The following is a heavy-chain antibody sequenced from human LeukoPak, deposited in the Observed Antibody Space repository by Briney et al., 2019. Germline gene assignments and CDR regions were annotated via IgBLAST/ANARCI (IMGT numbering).Heavy chain of an antibody. V-gene: IGHV5-51*01. CDR1: GYSFNTYW. Sequence: GESLKISCKGSGYSFNTYWIAWVRQMPGKGLEVMGIVYPGDSDTRYSPSFQGQVTISADKSISTAYLQWSSLKASDTAMYYCARHRGANGVSYLDYWGQGTLVTVSS. CDR2: VYPGDSDT. D-gene: IGHD2-8*01. J-gene: IGHJ4*02. CDR3: ARHRGANGVSYLDY.